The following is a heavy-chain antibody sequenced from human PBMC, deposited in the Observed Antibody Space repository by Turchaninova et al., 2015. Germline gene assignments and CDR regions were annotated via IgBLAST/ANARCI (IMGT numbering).Heavy chain of an antibody. CDR2: MYPGDSDT. D-gene: IGHD6-13*01. CDR3: ARKGKNSRQEHWFDP. V-gene: IGHV5-51*01. CDR1: GYRFTDYW. J-gene: IGHJ5*02. Sequence: EVQLVQSGAEVHTPGESLKTSCKGSGYRFTDYWIAWVRQRAGKGREWMGIMYPGDSDTRYSPSFQGQGIISADKSISTVYLQWSSLKASDTAMYYCARKGKNSRQEHWFDPWGQGTLVTVSS.